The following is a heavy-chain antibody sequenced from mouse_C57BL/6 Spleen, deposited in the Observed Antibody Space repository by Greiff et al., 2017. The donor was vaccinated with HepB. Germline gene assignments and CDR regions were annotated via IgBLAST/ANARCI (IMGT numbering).Heavy chain of an antibody. V-gene: IGHV6-3*01. CDR1: GFTFSNYW. CDR3: TRYYYGSSPLV. CDR2: IRLKSDNYAT. Sequence: EVKLMESGGGLVQPGGSMKLSCVASGFTFSNYWMNWVRQSPEKGLEWVAQIRLKSDNYATHYAESVKGRFTISRDDSKSSVYLQMNNLRAEDTGIYYCTRYYYGSSPLVWGTGTTVTVSS. J-gene: IGHJ1*03. D-gene: IGHD1-1*01.